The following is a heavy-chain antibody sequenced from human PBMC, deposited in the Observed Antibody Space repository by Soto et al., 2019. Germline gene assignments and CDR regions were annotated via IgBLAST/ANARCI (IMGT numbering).Heavy chain of an antibody. CDR2: VNNIGGGA. J-gene: IGHJ4*02. Sequence: GGSLRLSCAASGFSFNTYAMSWVRQAPGKGLDWVSAVNNIGGGAYYADSVKGRFTISKDSSNNTLYLQMHSLRAEDTAIYYCAKGSGGHRPYYFDYWGQGTLVTVSS. V-gene: IGHV3-23*01. CDR1: GFSFNTYA. D-gene: IGHD2-15*01. CDR3: AKGSGGHRPYYFDY.